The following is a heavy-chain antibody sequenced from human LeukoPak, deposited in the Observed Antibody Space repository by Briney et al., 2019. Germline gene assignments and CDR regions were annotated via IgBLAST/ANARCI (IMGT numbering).Heavy chain of an antibody. CDR3: ARDGAMGLPDWFDP. D-gene: IGHD4/OR15-4a*01. V-gene: IGHV4-31*03. CDR1: GGSISSGGYY. Sequence: PSQTLSLTCTVSGGSISSGGYYWSWIRQHPGKGLEWIGYIYYSGSTYYNPSLKSRVTISVDTSKNQFSLKLSSVTAADTAVYYCARDGAMGLPDWFDPWGQGTLVTVSS. J-gene: IGHJ5*02. CDR2: IYYSGST.